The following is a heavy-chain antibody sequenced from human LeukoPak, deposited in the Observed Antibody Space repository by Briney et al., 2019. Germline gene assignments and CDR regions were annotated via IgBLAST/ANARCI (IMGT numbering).Heavy chain of an antibody. Sequence: GGSLRLSCAASGFTFSSYWMSWVRQAPGKGLEWVANIKQDGSEKYYVDSVKGRFTISRDNAKNSLYLQMNSLRAEDTAVYYCARDRGITIFGVVHSYYMDVWGKGTTVTVSS. CDR2: IKQDGSEK. D-gene: IGHD3-3*01. CDR3: ARDRGITIFGVVHSYYMDV. V-gene: IGHV3-7*01. J-gene: IGHJ6*03. CDR1: GFTFSSYW.